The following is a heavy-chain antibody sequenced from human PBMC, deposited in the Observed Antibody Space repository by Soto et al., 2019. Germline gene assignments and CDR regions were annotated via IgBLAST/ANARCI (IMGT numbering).Heavy chain of an antibody. CDR1: GFTFSSYA. V-gene: IGHV3-23*01. D-gene: IGHD2-15*01. J-gene: IGHJ4*02. CDR3: AKMEDIVVVVAAYDY. Sequence: EVQLLESGGGLVQPGGSLRLSCAASGFTFSSYAISWVRQAPGKGLEWVSAFSGSGGSTYYADSVKGRFTISRDNSKYTLYLQMNILTPEDTAVYYGAKMEDIVVVVAAYDYGGQGALVTVSS. CDR2: FSGSGGST.